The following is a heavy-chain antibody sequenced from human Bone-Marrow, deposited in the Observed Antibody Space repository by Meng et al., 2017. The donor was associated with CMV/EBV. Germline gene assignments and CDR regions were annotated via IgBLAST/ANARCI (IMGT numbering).Heavy chain of an antibody. J-gene: IGHJ4*02. D-gene: IGHD6-6*01. CDR3: ASSIAAHPVLFDY. CDR2: IKQDGSEK. Sequence: GESLKISCAASGFTFSTSSMNWVRQAPGKGLEWVANIKQDGSEKYYVDSVKGRFTISRDNAKYLLYLQMNSLRAEDTAVYYCASSIAAHPVLFDYWGQGTLVTVSS. CDR1: GFTFSTSS. V-gene: IGHV3-7*01.